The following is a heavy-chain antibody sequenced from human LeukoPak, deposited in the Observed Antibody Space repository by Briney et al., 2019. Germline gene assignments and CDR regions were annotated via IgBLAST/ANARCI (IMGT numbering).Heavy chain of an antibody. CDR2: ISYDGSNK. Sequence: PGRSLRLSCAASGFTFSSYAMHWVRQAPGKGLEWVAVISYDGSNKYYADCVKGRFTISRENCKNTVYLQMNSLRAEGTAVYYCARVGVPYYYYGMDVWGQGTTVTVSS. CDR1: GFTFSSYA. CDR3: ARVGVPYYYYGMDV. J-gene: IGHJ6*02. V-gene: IGHV3-30-3*01.